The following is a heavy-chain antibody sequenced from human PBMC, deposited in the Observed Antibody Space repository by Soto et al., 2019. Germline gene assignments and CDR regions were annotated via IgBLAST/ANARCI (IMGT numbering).Heavy chain of an antibody. CDR1: GFTFSSFG. J-gene: IGHJ3*02. CDR2: ISGANTMV. CDR3: ARDRGYNSGRSAAFDI. D-gene: IGHD3-10*01. Sequence: XGSLRLSCAASGFTFSSFGMNWVRQAPGKGLEWVSFISGANTMVYADSVKGRFSISRDNAKNSVYLQLNSLRDEDTAVYYCARDRGYNSGRSAAFDIWGRGTMVTVSS. V-gene: IGHV3-48*02.